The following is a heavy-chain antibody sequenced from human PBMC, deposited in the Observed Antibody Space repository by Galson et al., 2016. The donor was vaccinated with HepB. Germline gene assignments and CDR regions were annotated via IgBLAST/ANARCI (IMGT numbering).Heavy chain of an antibody. D-gene: IGHD7-27*01. CDR1: GISFDSHG. CDR2: VWADGGNK. V-gene: IGHV3-33*01. J-gene: IGHJ6*02. CDR3: ARAWGNYGMDV. Sequence: SLRLACAASGISFDSHGMHWVRQAPGKGLEWVAVVWADGGNKYYADFVQDRFTISRDNSKNTVDLQMNSLRAEDTAVYYCARAWGNYGMDVWGQGTTVTVSS.